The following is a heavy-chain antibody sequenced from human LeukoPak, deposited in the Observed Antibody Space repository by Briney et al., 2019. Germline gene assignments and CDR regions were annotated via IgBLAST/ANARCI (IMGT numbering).Heavy chain of an antibody. D-gene: IGHD3-16*01. CDR1: GFTFDDYA. CDR2: TSEDGGST. Sequence: PGGSLRLSCAASGFTFDDYAMHWVRQAPGKGLEWVSLTSEDGGSTYYADSVKGRFTISRDNSKNSLYLQMNSLRTEDTALYYCAKDVGNRPLGFDYWGQGTLVTVSS. CDR3: AKDVGNRPLGFDY. J-gene: IGHJ4*02. V-gene: IGHV3-43*02.